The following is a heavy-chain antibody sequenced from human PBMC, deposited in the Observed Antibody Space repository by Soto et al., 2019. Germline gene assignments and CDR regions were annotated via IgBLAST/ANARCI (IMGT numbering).Heavy chain of an antibody. Sequence: QVQLVQSGAEVKKPGSSVKVSCKASGGTFSSYAISWVRQAPGQGLEWMGGIIPIFGTANYAQKFQGRVTITADESTSTADMGLSGLRSEDTGVYDCAKEGSSGYYSHDAFDIWGQGTMVTVSS. CDR1: GGTFSSYA. CDR2: IIPIFGTA. V-gene: IGHV1-69*01. CDR3: AKEGSSGYYSHDAFDI. J-gene: IGHJ3*02. D-gene: IGHD3-22*01.